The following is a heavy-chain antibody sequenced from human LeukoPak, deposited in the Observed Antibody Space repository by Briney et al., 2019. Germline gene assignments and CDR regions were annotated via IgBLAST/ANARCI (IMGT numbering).Heavy chain of an antibody. V-gene: IGHV3-53*01. D-gene: IGHD5-18*01. CDR1: GFTVSSNY. CDR3: ARVDGYRDAFDI. J-gene: IGHJ3*02. Sequence: GGSLRLSCAAFGFTVSSNYMSWVRQAPGKGLEWVSVIYSGGSTYYADSVKGRFTISRDNSKNTLYLQMNSLRAEDTAVYYCARVDGYRDAFDIWGQGIMVTVSS. CDR2: IYSGGST.